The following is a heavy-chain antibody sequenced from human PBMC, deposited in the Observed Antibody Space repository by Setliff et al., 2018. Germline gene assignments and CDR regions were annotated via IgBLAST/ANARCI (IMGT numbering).Heavy chain of an antibody. V-gene: IGHV5-51*01. J-gene: IGHJ6*03. CDR2: IYPGDSDT. Sequence: PGESLKISCKGSGYSFTSYWIGWVRQMPGKGLEWMGIIYPGDSDTRYSPSFQGQVTISADKSISTAYLQWSSLKASDTAMYYCARVYAAVVGYYYYYMDVWGKGTTVTVSS. CDR3: ARVYAAVVGYYYYYMDV. CDR1: GYSFTSYW. D-gene: IGHD6-19*01.